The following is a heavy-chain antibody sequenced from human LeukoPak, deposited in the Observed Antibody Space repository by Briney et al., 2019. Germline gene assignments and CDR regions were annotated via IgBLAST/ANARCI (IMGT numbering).Heavy chain of an antibody. CDR1: GFTFSSYS. Sequence: GGSLRLSCAASGFTFSSYSMNWVRQAPGKGLEWVSSISSSSSYIYYADSVKGRFTISRDNAKNSLYLQMNSLRAEDTAVYYCARDKLQWLVSPWGQGTLVIVSS. CDR2: ISSSSSYI. D-gene: IGHD6-19*01. CDR3: ARDKLQWLVSP. V-gene: IGHV3-21*01. J-gene: IGHJ5*02.